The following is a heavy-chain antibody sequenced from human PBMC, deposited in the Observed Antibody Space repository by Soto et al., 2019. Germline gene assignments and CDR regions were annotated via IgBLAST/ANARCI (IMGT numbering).Heavy chain of an antibody. D-gene: IGHD3-22*01. J-gene: IGHJ4*02. CDR1: GYSFTSYW. V-gene: IGHV5-51*01. CDR2: IYPGDSDT. Sequence: PGESLKISCKGSGYSFTSYWIGCVRQMPGKGLEWMGIIYPGDSDTRCSPSFQGQVTISADKPISTAYLQWSSLKASDTAMYYCARAAYYYDSRGYYYGPSLEHWGQGTLLTVSS. CDR3: ARAAYYYDSRGYYYGPSLEH.